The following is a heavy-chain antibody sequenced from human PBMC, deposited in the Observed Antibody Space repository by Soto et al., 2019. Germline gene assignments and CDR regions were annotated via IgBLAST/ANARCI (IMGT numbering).Heavy chain of an antibody. CDR3: ARDRDDYGSGNYYNRIDF. CDR2: ALPIFGTP. D-gene: IGHD3-10*01. CDR1: GGIFSTYA. Sequence: QVQLVQSGAEVKKPGSSVKVSCKASGGIFSTYAISWLRQAPGQGLEWMGGALPIFGTPNYAQRFQGRVTITADESTSTAYMELSRLRSEDTAVYYCARDRDDYGSGNYYNRIDFWGQGTLVTVSS. J-gene: IGHJ4*02. V-gene: IGHV1-69*01.